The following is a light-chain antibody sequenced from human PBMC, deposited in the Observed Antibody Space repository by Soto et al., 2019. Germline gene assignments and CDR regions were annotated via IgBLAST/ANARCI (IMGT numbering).Light chain of an antibody. CDR2: GAS. CDR3: QQYNNWHPRGT. V-gene: IGKV3-15*01. J-gene: IGKJ1*01. CDR1: QGVSSN. Sequence: EIVLTQSPATLSVSPGERATLSCRASQGVSSNLAWYQQKPGQGPRLLIYGASTRATGIPARFSGSGSGTEFTLNISSLQPEDFALYYCQQYNNWHPRGTFGQGTKVEFK.